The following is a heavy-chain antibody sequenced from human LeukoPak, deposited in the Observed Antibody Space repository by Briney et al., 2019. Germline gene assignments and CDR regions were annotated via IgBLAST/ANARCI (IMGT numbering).Heavy chain of an antibody. CDR2: ISGSGGST. CDR3: ARDLGSSGYYYNDYYYYGMDV. CDR1: GFTFSSYA. V-gene: IGHV3-23*01. J-gene: IGHJ6*02. Sequence: QAGGSLRLSCAASGFTFSSYAMSWVRQAPGKGLEWVSAISGSGGSTYYADSVKGRFTISRDNSKNSLCLQMNSLRAEDTAVYYCARDLGSSGYYYNDYYYYGMDVWGQGTTVTVSS. D-gene: IGHD3-22*01.